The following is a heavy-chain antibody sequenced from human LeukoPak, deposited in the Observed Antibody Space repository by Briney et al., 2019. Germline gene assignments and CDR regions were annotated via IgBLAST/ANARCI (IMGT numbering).Heavy chain of an antibody. CDR2: IYWDDDK. Sequence: SGPTLVKPTQTLTLTCTFSGFSLSTSGVGVGWIRQPPGKALEWLALIYWDDDKRYSPSLKSRLTITKDTSKNQVVLTMTNMDPVDTATYYCAHFHLAAAGIWSFFDYWGQGTLVTVSS. CDR3: AHFHLAAAGIWSFFDY. CDR1: GFSLSTSGVG. J-gene: IGHJ4*02. D-gene: IGHD6-13*01. V-gene: IGHV2-5*02.